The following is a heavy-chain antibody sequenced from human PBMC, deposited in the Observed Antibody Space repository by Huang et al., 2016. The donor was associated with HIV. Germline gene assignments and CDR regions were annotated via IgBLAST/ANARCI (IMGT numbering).Heavy chain of an antibody. J-gene: IGHJ4*02. CDR1: GITFRNYG. Sequence: VRLVQSGGGVVQPGRSLRLSCGASGITFRNYGMHWVRQDPGRGVGWVAGSWAEGSGQYYCDSVECRFISSKDNSNETLFLEMRSLKSEDTAVYFCAKDQGQWLAYFDSWGQGTLVTVSS. CDR2: SWAEGSGQ. V-gene: IGHV3-30*18. CDR3: AKDQGQWLAYFDS. D-gene: IGHD6-19*01.